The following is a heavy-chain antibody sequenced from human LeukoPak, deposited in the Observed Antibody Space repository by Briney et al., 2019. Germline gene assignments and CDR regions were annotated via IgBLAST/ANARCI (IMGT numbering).Heavy chain of an antibody. CDR3: ARVIAVQWLVRTYYFDY. CDR1: GGSFSGYY. J-gene: IGHJ4*02. V-gene: IGHV4-34*01. Sequence: SETLSLTCAVYGGSFSGYYWSRIRQPPGKGLEWIGEINHSGSTNYNPSLKSRVTISVDTSKNQFSLKLSSVTAADTAVYYCARVIAVQWLVRTYYFDYWGQGTLVTVSS. CDR2: INHSGST. D-gene: IGHD6-19*01.